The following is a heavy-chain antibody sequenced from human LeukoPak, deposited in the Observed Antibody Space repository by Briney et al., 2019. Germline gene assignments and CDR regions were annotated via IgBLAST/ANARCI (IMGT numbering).Heavy chain of an antibody. D-gene: IGHD3-10*01. V-gene: IGHV4-38-2*02. CDR2: IYHSGNT. Sequence: SETLSLTCTVSGSSISSAYYWGWIRQHPGKGLEWIASIYHSGNTYYNPPLKSRVTISVDTSKNQFSLKLSSVTAADTAVYYCAKEITGGLYYMDVWGKGTTVTVSS. CDR3: AKEITGGLYYMDV. CDR1: GSSISSAYY. J-gene: IGHJ6*03.